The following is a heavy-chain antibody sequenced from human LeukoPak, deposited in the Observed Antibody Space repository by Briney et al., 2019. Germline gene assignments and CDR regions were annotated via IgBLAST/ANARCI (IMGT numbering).Heavy chain of an antibody. V-gene: IGHV3-23*01. CDR2: ISGSGGST. J-gene: IGHJ4*02. Sequence: PGGSLRLSCAASGFTFSSYAMSWVRQAPGKGLEWVSAISGSGGSTYYPPSVKGRFTISRDNSKNTLYLQMNSLRAEDTAVYYCAKVSGVNWNDRPPTDEFDYWGQGTLVTVSS. D-gene: IGHD1-1*01. CDR3: AKVSGVNWNDRPPTDEFDY. CDR1: GFTFSSYA.